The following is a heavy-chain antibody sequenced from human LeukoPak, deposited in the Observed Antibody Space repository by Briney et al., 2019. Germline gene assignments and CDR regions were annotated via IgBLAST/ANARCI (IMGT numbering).Heavy chain of an antibody. D-gene: IGHD4-17*01. CDR1: GGSISSYY. Sequence: SETLSLTCTVSGGSISSYYWSWIRQPPGKGLEWIGYIYYSGSTNYNPSLKSRVTISVDTSKNQFSLKLSSVTAADTAVYYCARENSEYGDYNYNWFDPWGQGTLVTVSS. CDR3: ARENSEYGDYNYNWFDP. CDR2: IYYSGST. J-gene: IGHJ5*02. V-gene: IGHV4-59*12.